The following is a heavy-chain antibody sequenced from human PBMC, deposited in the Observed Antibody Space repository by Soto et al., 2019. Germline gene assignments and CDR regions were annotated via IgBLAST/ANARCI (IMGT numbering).Heavy chain of an antibody. CDR1: GGSMYSFF. V-gene: IGHV4-59*01. J-gene: IGHJ5*02. CDR3: ARADRKWLDP. CDR2: IHDSGTT. Sequence: SETLSLTCTVSGGSMYSFFWSWIRRPPGKGLEWIGYIHDSGTTNYNPSLRGRVTFSVDTSRNQVSLKLTSVTAADTAVYYCARADRKWLDPWGQGTLVTVSS.